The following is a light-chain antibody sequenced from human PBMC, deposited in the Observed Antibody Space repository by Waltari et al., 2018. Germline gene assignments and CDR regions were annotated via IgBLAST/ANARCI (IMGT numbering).Light chain of an antibody. CDR1: ALAKQF. V-gene: IGLV3-25*03. CDR2: RDS. CDR3: QSGDSTQTSVV. Sequence: SFDLTQPPSVSVSPGQTARITCSGDALAKQFAYWYQQKAGQAPVLVIYRDSERPSGISDRLPGSSSGTTVTLTISGVQAEDEADFYCQSGDSTQTSVVFGGGTKLTVL. J-gene: IGLJ2*01.